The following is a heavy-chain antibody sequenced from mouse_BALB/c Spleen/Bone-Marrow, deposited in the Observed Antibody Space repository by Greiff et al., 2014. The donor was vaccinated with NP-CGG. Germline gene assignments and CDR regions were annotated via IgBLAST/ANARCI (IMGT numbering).Heavy chain of an antibody. D-gene: IGHD1-1*01. V-gene: IGHV1-77*01. CDR3: ARGYYGSSYYFDY. CDR1: GYTFTDYV. Sequence: QVQLQQSGPELVKPGASVKMSCKASGYTFTDYVISWVKQRTGQGLEWIGEIYPGSGSTYYNEKYKGKATLTADKPSNTAYMQLSSLTSEDSAVYFCARGYYGSSYYFDYWGQGTTLTVSS. CDR2: IYPGSGST. J-gene: IGHJ2*01.